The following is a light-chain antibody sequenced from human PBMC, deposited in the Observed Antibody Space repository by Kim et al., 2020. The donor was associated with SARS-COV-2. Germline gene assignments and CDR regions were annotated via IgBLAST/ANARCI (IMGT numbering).Light chain of an antibody. CDR1: ENINTW. V-gene: IGKV1-5*03. CDR2: LAS. CDR3: QHYSRFPYT. J-gene: IGKJ2*01. Sequence: DIQMTQSPSTLSASLGDRVTITCRASENINTWLAWYQQKPGKAPNLLIYLASTLETGVPPRFSCSGSGTEFTLTINSLQPDDFATYYCQHYSRFPYTFGQGTKLEI.